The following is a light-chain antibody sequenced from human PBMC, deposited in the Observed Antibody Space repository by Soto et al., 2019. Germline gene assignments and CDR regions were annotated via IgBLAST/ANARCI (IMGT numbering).Light chain of an antibody. CDR2: GAF. Sequence: EIVLTQSPGTLSLSPGEGATLSCRASQRISSSYLAWYQQRPGQAPKVLIYGAFSRATGIPDRFSGSGSGTDFTLSISRLEPEDSAVYFCQHYGSSPSTFGQGTKLEIK. V-gene: IGKV3-20*01. CDR3: QHYGSSPST. CDR1: QRISSSY. J-gene: IGKJ2*01.